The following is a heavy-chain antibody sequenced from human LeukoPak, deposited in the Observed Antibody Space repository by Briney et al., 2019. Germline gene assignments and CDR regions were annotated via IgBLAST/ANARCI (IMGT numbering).Heavy chain of an antibody. Sequence: SETLSLTCTVSGGSISSYYWSWIRQPPGKGLEWMGYIYYSGSTNYNPSLKSRVSISVDTSKNQFSLKLSSVTAADTAVYYCARSVTISDPIDYFDYWGQGTLVTVSS. V-gene: IGHV4-59*01. J-gene: IGHJ4*02. D-gene: IGHD4-17*01. CDR2: IYYSGST. CDR3: ARSVTISDPIDYFDY. CDR1: GGSISSYY.